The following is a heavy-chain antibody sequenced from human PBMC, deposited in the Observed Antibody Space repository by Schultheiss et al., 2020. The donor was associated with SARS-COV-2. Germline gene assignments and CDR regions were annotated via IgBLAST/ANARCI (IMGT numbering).Heavy chain of an antibody. CDR2: IYSGGST. CDR1: GFTVSSNY. V-gene: IGHV3-66*01. Sequence: GGSLRLSCAASGFTVSSNYMSWVRQAPGKGLEWVSVIYSGGSTYYADSVKGRFTISRDNSKNTLYLQMNSLRAEDTAVYYCAREPIAAAGFGPFDYWGQGTLVTVSS. J-gene: IGHJ4*02. CDR3: AREPIAAAGFGPFDY. D-gene: IGHD6-13*01.